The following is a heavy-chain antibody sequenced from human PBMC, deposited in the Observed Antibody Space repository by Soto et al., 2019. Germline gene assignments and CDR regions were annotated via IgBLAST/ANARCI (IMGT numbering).Heavy chain of an antibody. CDR1: GFTFSSYA. Sequence: GGSLRLSCAASGFTFSSYAMSWVRQAPGKGLEWVSAISGSGGSTYYADSVKGRFTISRDNSKNTLYLQMNSLRAEDTAVYYCAKDLGIGDYYGSGSYYKPKYYYYYYGMDVWGQGTTVTVSS. J-gene: IGHJ6*02. D-gene: IGHD3-10*01. CDR3: AKDLGIGDYYGSGSYYKPKYYYYYYGMDV. CDR2: ISGSGGST. V-gene: IGHV3-23*01.